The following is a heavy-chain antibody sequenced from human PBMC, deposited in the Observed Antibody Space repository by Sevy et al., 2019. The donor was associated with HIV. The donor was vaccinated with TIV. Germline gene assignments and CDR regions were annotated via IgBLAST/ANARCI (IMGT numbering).Heavy chain of an antibody. V-gene: IGHV3-23*01. D-gene: IGHD4-17*01. CDR2: ISGSGGST. CDR1: GFTFSSYA. Sequence: GGSLRLSCAASGFTFSSYAMSWVRQAPGKGLEWVSAISGSGGSTYYAYSVKGRFTISRDNSKNTLYLQMNSLRAEDTAVYYCAKDLDYGDYAIDYWGQGTLVTVSS. J-gene: IGHJ4*02. CDR3: AKDLDYGDYAIDY.